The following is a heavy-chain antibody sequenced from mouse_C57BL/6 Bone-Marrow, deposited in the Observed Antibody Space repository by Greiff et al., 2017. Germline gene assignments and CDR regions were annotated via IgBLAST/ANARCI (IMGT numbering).Heavy chain of an antibody. CDR2: ISSGGSYT. CDR1: GFTFSSYG. V-gene: IGHV5-6*01. D-gene: IGHD2-3*01. Sequence: EVQVVESGGDLVKPGGSLKLSCAASGFTFSSYGMSWVRQTPDKRLEWVATISSGGSYTYYPDSVKGRFTISRDNAKNTLYLQMRSLKSEDTAMYYCARRLLRGSAMAYWGQGTSVTVSS. J-gene: IGHJ4*01. CDR3: ARRLLRGSAMAY.